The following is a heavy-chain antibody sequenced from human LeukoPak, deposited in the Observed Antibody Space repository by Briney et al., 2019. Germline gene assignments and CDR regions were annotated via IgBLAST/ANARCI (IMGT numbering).Heavy chain of an antibody. CDR3: ARDPTTMIDVSYYFDF. Sequence: SETLSLTCAVYGTSFIGFHWNWIRQSPTKALEWIGEINHRGLTNYNPSLKSRVTISIDMSKNQFSLKLRSVTAADTGVYYCARDPTTMIDVSYYFDFWGQGTQVTVSS. CDR2: INHRGLT. V-gene: IGHV4-34*01. J-gene: IGHJ4*02. D-gene: IGHD3-22*01. CDR1: GTSFIGFH.